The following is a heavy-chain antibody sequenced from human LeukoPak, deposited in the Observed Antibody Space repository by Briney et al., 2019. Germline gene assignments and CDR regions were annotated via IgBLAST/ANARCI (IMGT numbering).Heavy chain of an antibody. CDR2: INSDGSIV. Sequence: GGSLRLSCAASGFTFNTYWMYWVRQAPGKGLVWVSHINSDGSIVNYGDSVKGRFTISRDNAKNTLYLQMNSPRADDTALYFCSRGRNWDDGDYWGQGTLVTVSS. CDR3: SRGRNWDDGDY. J-gene: IGHJ4*02. V-gene: IGHV3-74*01. D-gene: IGHD1-1*01. CDR1: GFTFNTYW.